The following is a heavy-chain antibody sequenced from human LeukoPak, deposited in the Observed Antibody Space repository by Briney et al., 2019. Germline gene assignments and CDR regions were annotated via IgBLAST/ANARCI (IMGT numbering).Heavy chain of an antibody. D-gene: IGHD1-1*01. CDR2: IYYSGST. CDR3: ARHEDRNWYFDH. Sequence: PSETLSLTCTVSGGSISSSSYYWGWIRQPPGKGLEWIGSIYYSGSTYYNPSLKSRVTISADTSKNQFSLKLSSVTAPDTAVYYCARHEDRNWYFDHWGQGTLVTVSS. J-gene: IGHJ4*02. V-gene: IGHV4-39*01. CDR1: GGSISSSSYY.